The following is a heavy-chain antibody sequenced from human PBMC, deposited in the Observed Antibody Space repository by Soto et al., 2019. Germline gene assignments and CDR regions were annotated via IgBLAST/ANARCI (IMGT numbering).Heavy chain of an antibody. CDR1: SVSISSGNW. CDR3: ARLVYDTRLNYMYFDF. V-gene: IGHV4-4*02. Sequence: SETLSLTCAVSSVSISSGNWWTWVRQSPQRGLEYIGEIFHDGTANYYPSFERRVAISVDTSKNQFSLKLTSVTAADTAIYFCARLVYDTRLNYMYFDFWGQGTLVTVSS. D-gene: IGHD3-10*01. CDR2: IFHDGTA. J-gene: IGHJ4*02.